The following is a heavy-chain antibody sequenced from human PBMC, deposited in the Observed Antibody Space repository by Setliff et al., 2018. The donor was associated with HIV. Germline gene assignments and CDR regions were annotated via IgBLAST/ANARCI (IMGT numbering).Heavy chain of an antibody. Sequence: LSLTCTVSGGSISSHYWSWIRQPPGKGLEWIGSIYYSGSTNYNPSLKSRVTISVDTSKNQFSLKLSSVTAADTAVYYCARAFGQLVRHYFDYWGQGTLVTVSS. CDR2: IYYSGST. V-gene: IGHV4-59*11. CDR1: GGSISSHY. D-gene: IGHD6-13*01. J-gene: IGHJ4*02. CDR3: ARAFGQLVRHYFDY.